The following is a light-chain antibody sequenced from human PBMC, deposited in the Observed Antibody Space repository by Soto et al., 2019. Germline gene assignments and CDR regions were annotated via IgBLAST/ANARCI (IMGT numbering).Light chain of an antibody. CDR2: DAS. CDR3: QQYKSYWT. V-gene: IGKV1-5*01. CDR1: QSISSW. Sequence: DIQMTQCPSNLSASVGDRVTITCRASQSISSWLAWYQQKPGKAPKLLIYDASSLESGVPSGFGGSGSGTEFTLTISSLQPDDFATYYCQQYKSYWTFGHGTKVAIK. J-gene: IGKJ1*01.